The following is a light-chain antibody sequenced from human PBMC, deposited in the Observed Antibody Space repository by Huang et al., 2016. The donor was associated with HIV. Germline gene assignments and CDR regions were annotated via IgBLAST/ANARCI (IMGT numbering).Light chain of an antibody. Sequence: EIVMTQSPATLSVSPGERATLPCRASQSANSNLAWYQQRPGQAPRLLIYGASTRATDIPARFSGSGSGTDFTLTISSLQSEDFAIYYCQQYDDWPRTFGQGTKVEIK. V-gene: IGKV3-15*01. CDR2: GAS. CDR3: QQYDDWPRT. J-gene: IGKJ1*01. CDR1: QSANSN.